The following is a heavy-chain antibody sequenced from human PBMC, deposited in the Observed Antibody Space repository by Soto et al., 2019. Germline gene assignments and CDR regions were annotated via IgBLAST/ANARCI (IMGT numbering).Heavy chain of an antibody. V-gene: IGHV4-31*02. CDR2: IYYSGST. J-gene: IGHJ5*02. CDR1: GGSISSGGYY. CDR3: AREDYSNSFDP. Sequence: SETLSLTXTVSGGSISSGGYYWSWIRQHPGKGLEWIGYIYYSGSTYYNPSLKSRVTISVDTSKNQFSLKLSSVTAADTAVYYCAREDYSNSFDPWGQGTLVTVSS. D-gene: IGHD4-4*01.